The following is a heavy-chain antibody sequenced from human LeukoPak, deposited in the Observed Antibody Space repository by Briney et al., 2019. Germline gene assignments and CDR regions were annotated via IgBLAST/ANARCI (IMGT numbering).Heavy chain of an antibody. J-gene: IGHJ4*02. D-gene: IGHD5-18*01. Sequence: SVKVSCKASGGTFSSYAISWVRQAPGQGLEWMGRIIPILGIANYAQKFQGRVTITADKSTSTAYMELSSLRSEDTAVYYCAGADGDTAMVRDWGQGTLVTVSS. CDR2: IIPILGIA. V-gene: IGHV1-69*04. CDR1: GGTFSSYA. CDR3: AGADGDTAMVRD.